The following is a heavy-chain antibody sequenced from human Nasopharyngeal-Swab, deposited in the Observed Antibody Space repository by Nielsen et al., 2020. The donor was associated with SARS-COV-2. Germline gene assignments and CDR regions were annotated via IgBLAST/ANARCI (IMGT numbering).Heavy chain of an antibody. Sequence: GESLKISCAASGFTFSNAWRSWVRQAPGKGLEWVGRIKSKTDGGTTDYAARVKGRFTISRDDSKNTLYLQMNSLKTEDTAVYYCTTDRHYDILTGYYYMDVWGKGTTVTVSS. CDR1: GFTFSNAW. V-gene: IGHV3-15*01. CDR3: TTDRHYDILTGYYYMDV. D-gene: IGHD3-9*01. CDR2: IKSKTDGGTT. J-gene: IGHJ6*03.